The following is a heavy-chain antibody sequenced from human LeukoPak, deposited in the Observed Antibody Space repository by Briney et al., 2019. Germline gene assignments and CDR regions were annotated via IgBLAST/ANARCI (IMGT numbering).Heavy chain of an antibody. V-gene: IGHV4-38-2*02. CDR3: ARGAVTNYYYYYMDV. Sequence: SETLSLTCTVSGYSIGSGYYWGWIRQPPGKGLEWIGSIYHSGSTYYNPSLKGRVTISVDTSKNQFSLKLSSVTAADTAVYYCARGAVTNYYYYYMDVWGKGTTVTVSS. D-gene: IGHD4-11*01. J-gene: IGHJ6*03. CDR1: GYSIGSGYY. CDR2: IYHSGST.